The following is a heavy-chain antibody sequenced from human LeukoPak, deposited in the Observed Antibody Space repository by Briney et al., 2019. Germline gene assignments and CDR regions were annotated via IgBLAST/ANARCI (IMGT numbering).Heavy chain of an antibody. Sequence: SVKVSCKASGGTFSSYAISWVRQAPGQGLEWMGGIIPIFGTANYAQKFQGRVTITTDESTSTAYMELSSLRSEDTAVYYCARGSRLKYCSSTSCYRTAFDYWGQGTLVTASS. CDR1: GGTFSSYA. CDR2: IIPIFGTA. D-gene: IGHD2-2*02. J-gene: IGHJ4*02. V-gene: IGHV1-69*05. CDR3: ARGSRLKYCSSTSCYRTAFDY.